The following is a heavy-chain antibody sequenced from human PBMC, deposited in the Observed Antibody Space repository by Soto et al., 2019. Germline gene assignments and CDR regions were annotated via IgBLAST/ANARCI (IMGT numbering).Heavy chain of an antibody. D-gene: IGHD3-3*01. J-gene: IGHJ5*02. V-gene: IGHV4-59*08. CDR3: ARLHDFWSGYPTMYNWFDP. Sequence: SETLSLTCTVSGGSITSYYWSSIPQPPGKGLELTGYIHYSGSTNYNPSLKSRVTISVDTSKNRFSLKLSSVTAADTAVYYCARLHDFWSGYPTMYNWFDPWGQGSLVTVSS. CDR1: GGSITSYY. CDR2: IHYSGST.